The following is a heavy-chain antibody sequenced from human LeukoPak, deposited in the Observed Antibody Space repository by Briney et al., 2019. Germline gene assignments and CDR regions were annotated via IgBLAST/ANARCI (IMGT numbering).Heavy chain of an antibody. CDR3: ARDRAAAGNFDY. V-gene: IGHV4-4*02. J-gene: IGHJ4*02. CDR2: IYHSGST. Sequence: SETLSLTCAVSGGSISSSNWRSWVRQPPGKGLEWIGEIYHSGSTNYNPSLKSRVTISVDKSKNQFSLKLSSVTAADTAVHYCARDRAAAGNFDYWGQGTLVTVSS. CDR1: GGSISSSNW. D-gene: IGHD6-13*01.